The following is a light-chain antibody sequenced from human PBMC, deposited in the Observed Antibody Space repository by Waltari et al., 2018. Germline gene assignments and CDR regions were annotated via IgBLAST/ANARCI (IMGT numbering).Light chain of an antibody. CDR1: QRVTTN. V-gene: IGKV3-15*01. Sequence: EIVMAQSPASLSVSPGERAIFSCRASQRVTTNVAWYQQKPGQPPRLLIYGASTRATDIPARFSGSGSGTEFTLTITSPQSEDVRVYYCHQYNDGPPFNFGQGTKLEIK. J-gene: IGKJ2*01. CDR3: HQYNDGPPFN. CDR2: GAS.